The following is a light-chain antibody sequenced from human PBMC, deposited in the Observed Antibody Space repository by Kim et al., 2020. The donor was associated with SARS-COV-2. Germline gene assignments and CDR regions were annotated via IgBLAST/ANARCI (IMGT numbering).Light chain of an antibody. V-gene: IGLV1-44*01. CDR2: SNT. CDR1: SADIGSNT. CDR3: ASWDDSLGGWV. Sequence: GQRSTIAGSGSSADIGSNTVNWYQQFPGTTPKLLIYSNTQRPSGVPDRFSGSKSGTSASLAITELQSEDEADYYCASWDDSLGGWVFGGGTKLTVL. J-gene: IGLJ3*02.